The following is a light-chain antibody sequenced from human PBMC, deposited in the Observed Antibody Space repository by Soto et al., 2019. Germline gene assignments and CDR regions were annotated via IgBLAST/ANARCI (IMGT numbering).Light chain of an antibody. CDR3: SSYAGSNYPYV. V-gene: IGLV2-8*01. Sequence: QSALTQPPSASGSPGQSVTIPCTGTSGDVGAYDYVSWYQQHPGKAPKLLIYEVTKRPLGVPDRFSGSKSGNAASLTVSGLQAEDEADYYCSSYAGSNYPYVFGTGTKVTVL. CDR2: EVT. CDR1: SGDVGAYDY. J-gene: IGLJ1*01.